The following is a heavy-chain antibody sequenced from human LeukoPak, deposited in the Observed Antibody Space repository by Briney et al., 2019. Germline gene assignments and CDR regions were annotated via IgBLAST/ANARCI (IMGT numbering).Heavy chain of an antibody. CDR1: GYTFTSYD. Sequence: ASVKVSCKASGYTFTSYDINWVRQATGQGLEWMGWMNPNSGNTGYAQKFQGRVTITRNTSISTAYMELSSLRSEDTAVYYCATGLGGSYPLDYWGQGTLVTVSS. D-gene: IGHD1-26*01. J-gene: IGHJ4*02. V-gene: IGHV1-8*03. CDR2: MNPNSGNT. CDR3: ATGLGGSYPLDY.